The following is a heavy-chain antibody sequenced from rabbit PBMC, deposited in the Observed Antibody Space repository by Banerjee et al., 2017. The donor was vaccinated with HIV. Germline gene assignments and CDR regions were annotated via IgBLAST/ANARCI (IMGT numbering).Heavy chain of an antibody. D-gene: IGHD2-1*01. CDR1: GFTLSSSYY. J-gene: IGHJ4*01. CDR2: IVAGSSGST. CDR3: ARGGVGYGAYGAYKL. Sequence: QQLVESGGGLVKPGASLTLTCTASGFTLSSSYYMCWVRQAPGKGLEWIGCIVAGSSGSTYYASWAKGRFTISKTSSTTVTLQMTSLTAADTATYFCARGGVGYGAYGAYKLWGPGTLVTVS. V-gene: IGHV1S40*01.